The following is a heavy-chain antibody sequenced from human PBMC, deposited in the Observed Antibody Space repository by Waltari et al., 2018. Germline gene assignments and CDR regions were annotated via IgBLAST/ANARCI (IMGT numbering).Heavy chain of an antibody. D-gene: IGHD7-27*01. CDR2: IYYSGST. J-gene: IGHJ4*02. CDR1: GGSIGSGDYY. CDR3: ARATRKNWVFDY. Sequence: QVQLQESGPGLVKPSQTLSLTCTVSGGSIGSGDYYWSWIRQPTGKGLEWIGYIYYSGSTYYNPSLKSRVTISVDTSKNQFSLKLSSVTAADTAVYYCARATRKNWVFDYWGQGTLVTVSS. V-gene: IGHV4-30-4*08.